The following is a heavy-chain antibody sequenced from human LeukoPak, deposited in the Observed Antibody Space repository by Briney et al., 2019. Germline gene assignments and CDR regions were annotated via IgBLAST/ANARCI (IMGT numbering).Heavy chain of an antibody. CDR3: AKKWAIDV. J-gene: IGHJ6*04. CDR2: ISGSGDST. V-gene: IGHV3-23*01. Sequence: GGSLRLSCAASGFTFSSYAMTWVRQAPGKGLEWVSAISGSGDSTYYADSVKGLFTISRDNSKNTLYLQMNRLRAEDTAVYYCAKKWAIDVWGKGTTVTISS. CDR1: GFTFSSYA. D-gene: IGHD1-26*01.